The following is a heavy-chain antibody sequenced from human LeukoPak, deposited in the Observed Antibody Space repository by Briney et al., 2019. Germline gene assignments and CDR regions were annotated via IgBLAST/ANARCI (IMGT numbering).Heavy chain of an antibody. CDR1: GFTFSGYA. Sequence: PGGSLRLSCAASGFTFSGYAMNWVRQAPGKGLEWVSGISGSGAGTYYADSVKGRFTISRDNSKNTLYLQMNSLRADDMAVYYCAKMVREFYTISYYFGYWGQGTLVTVSS. V-gene: IGHV3-23*01. J-gene: IGHJ4*02. D-gene: IGHD2-8*01. CDR3: AKMVREFYTISYYFGY. CDR2: ISGSGAGT.